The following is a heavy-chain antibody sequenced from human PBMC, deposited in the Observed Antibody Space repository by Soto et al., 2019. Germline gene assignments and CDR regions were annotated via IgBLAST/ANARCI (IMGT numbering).Heavy chain of an antibody. CDR2: INHSGST. CDR3: ARGPTLTTRGAGDPRRGSVLRKFLDY. J-gene: IGHJ4*02. D-gene: IGHD4-17*01. CDR1: GGSFSGYY. V-gene: IGHV4-34*01. Sequence: SETLSLTCAVYGGSFSGYYWSWIRQPPGKGLEWIGEINHSGSTNYNPSLKSRVTISVDTSKNQFSLKLSSVTAADTAVYYCARGPTLTTRGAGDPRRGSVLRKFLDYWGQGTLVTVSS.